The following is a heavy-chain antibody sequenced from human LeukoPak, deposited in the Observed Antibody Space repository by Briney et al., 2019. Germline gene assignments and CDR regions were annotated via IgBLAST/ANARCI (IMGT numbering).Heavy chain of an antibody. J-gene: IGHJ4*02. V-gene: IGHV3-53*01. CDR3: ARVFRLWFGELSHFDY. CDR2: IYSGGST. D-gene: IGHD3-10*01. CDR1: GFTVSSNY. Sequence: GWPLRLSCAASGFTVSSNYMSWVRQAAGKGLEWVSVIYSGGSTYDADSVKGRFTISRDNSKNTLYLQMSSLRAEDTAVYYCARVFRLWFGELSHFDYWGQGTLVTVSS.